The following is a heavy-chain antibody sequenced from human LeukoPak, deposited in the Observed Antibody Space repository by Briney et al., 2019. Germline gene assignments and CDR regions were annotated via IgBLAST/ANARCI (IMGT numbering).Heavy chain of an antibody. CDR3: AREGGSYCSSTSCYKIDTQYYFDY. CDR1: GGSISSSSYY. CDR2: IYTSGST. V-gene: IGHV4-61*02. Sequence: SETLSLTCTVSGGSISSSSYYWSWIRQPAGKGLEWIGRIYTSGSTNYNPSLKSRVTMSVDTSKNQFSLKLSSVTAADTAVYYCAREGGSYCSSTSCYKIDTQYYFDYWGQGTLVTVSS. J-gene: IGHJ4*02. D-gene: IGHD2-2*02.